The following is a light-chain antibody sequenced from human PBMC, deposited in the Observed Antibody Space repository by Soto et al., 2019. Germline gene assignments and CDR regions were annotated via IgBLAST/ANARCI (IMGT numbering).Light chain of an antibody. J-gene: IGKJ5*01. CDR2: DAS. CDR3: QQRTNWPSST. V-gene: IGKV3-11*01. CDR1: QSVRSY. Sequence: EIVLTQSPATLSLSPGERATLSCRASQSVRSYLAWYQQKPGQAPRLLIHDASSRATGIPARFSGSGSGTDFPLTISSLEPEDFAVYCCQQRTNWPSSTFGQGTRLEMK.